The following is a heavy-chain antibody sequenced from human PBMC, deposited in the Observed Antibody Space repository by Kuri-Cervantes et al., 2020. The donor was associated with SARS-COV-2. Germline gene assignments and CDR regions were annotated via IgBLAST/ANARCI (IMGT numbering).Heavy chain of an antibody. CDR3: ALGPKYPGHY. D-gene: IGHD2/OR15-2a*01. V-gene: IGHV4-39*01. J-gene: IGHJ4*02. Sequence: ESLKISCTVSDGSISSSSYDWGWIRQPPGKGLQWIGSIYSSGSTHYNPSLKSRVTLSVDTSKNQFSLKLSSVTAADTAVYYCALGPKYPGHYWGQGTLVTVSS. CDR1: DGSISSSSYD. CDR2: IYSSGST.